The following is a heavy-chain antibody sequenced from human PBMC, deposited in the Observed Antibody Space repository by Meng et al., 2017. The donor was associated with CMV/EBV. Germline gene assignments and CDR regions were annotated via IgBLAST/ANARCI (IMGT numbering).Heavy chain of an antibody. CDR1: GFTLSSYG. CDR2: IRDDGSNT. J-gene: IGHJ4*02. D-gene: IGHD1-26*01. V-gene: IGHV3-30*02. CDR3: AKVGAVAGSYESPFGY. Sequence: GGSLRLSCTMSGFTLSSYGMHWVRQAPGKGLEWVAFIRDDGSNTYHADSVKGRFTISRDNSKNTLYLQMNSLRAEDTAVYYCAKVGAVAGSYESPFGYWGQGTLVTVSS.